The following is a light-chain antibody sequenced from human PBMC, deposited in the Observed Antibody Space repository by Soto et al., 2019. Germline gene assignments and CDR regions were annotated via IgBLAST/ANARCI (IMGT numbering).Light chain of an antibody. CDR1: QSFGRW. V-gene: IGKV1-5*03. Sequence: DIQMTQSPSTLSASVGDRVTITCRASQSFGRWLAWYQQKPGKAPELLIYKTSTLERGVPSRFSGSGSGTVFTLTISSLQPDDFATYYCQEYKTGPGYNFGQGTRLEIK. J-gene: IGKJ2*01. CDR2: KTS. CDR3: QEYKTGPGYN.